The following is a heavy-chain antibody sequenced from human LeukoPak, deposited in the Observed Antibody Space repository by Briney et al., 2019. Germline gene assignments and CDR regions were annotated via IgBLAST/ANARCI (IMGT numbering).Heavy chain of an antibody. V-gene: IGHV4-59*01. D-gene: IGHD3-10*01. CDR1: GGSISSYY. CDR2: IYYSGST. CDR3: ARFDGSGSFPYFDY. J-gene: IGHJ4*02. Sequence: SETLSLTCTVSGGSISSYYWSWIRQPPGKGLEWIGYIYYSGSTNYNPSLKSRVTISVDTSKNQFSLKLSSVTAADTAVYYCARFDGSGSFPYFDYWGQGTPVTVSS.